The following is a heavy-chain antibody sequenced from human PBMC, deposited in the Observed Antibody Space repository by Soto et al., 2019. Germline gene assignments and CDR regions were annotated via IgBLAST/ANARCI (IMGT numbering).Heavy chain of an antibody. D-gene: IGHD2-8*02. V-gene: IGHV3-74*01. J-gene: IGHJ5*02. CDR2: INLDGTKT. CDR3: ARELVHGYLDL. Sequence: EVQLVEAGGGLVRPGGSLKLSCAASGFMFGTHWMHWVRQGPDKGLVFVAGINLDGTKTNYADFVEGRFTISRDTAKKTLYLERNRLRGDDAAVYICARELVHGYLDLWGQGDLVTVSS. CDR1: GFMFGTHW.